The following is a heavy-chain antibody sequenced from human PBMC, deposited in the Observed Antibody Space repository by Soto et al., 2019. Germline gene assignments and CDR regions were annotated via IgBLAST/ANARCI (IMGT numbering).Heavy chain of an antibody. Sequence: GGSLRLSCAASGFTFSNYWMTWVRQAPGKGLEWVANIVKDGNEKSYVDSVKGRFTISRDNAKNSLYLEMNNLRVEDTAVYYCARDWGGLGYWGQGTLVTVSS. CDR1: GFTFSNYW. V-gene: IGHV3-7*03. D-gene: IGHD3-10*01. J-gene: IGHJ4*02. CDR2: IVKDGNEK. CDR3: ARDWGGLGY.